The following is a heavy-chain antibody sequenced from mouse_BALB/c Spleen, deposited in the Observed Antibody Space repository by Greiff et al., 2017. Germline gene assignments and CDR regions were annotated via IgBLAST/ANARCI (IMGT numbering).Heavy chain of an antibody. CDR2: INPSTGYT. Sequence: QVQLQQSGAELAKPGASVKMSCKASGYTFTSYWMHWVKQRPGQGLEWIGYINPSTGYTEYNQKFKDKATLTADKSSSTAYMQLSSLTSEDSAVYYCARSLYWYFDVWGAGTTVTVSS. D-gene: IGHD6-1*01. CDR1: GYTFTSYW. CDR3: ARSLYWYFDV. V-gene: IGHV1-7*01. J-gene: IGHJ1*01.